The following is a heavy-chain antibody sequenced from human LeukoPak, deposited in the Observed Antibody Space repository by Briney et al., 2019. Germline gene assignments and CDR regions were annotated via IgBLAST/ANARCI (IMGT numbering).Heavy chain of an antibody. CDR3: ANIFGGNSHRSDY. V-gene: IGHV3-15*01. Sequence: GGSLRLSCAASGFTFSSAWMSWVRQAPGQGLEWLGRIKTRTDGGTTDYAAPVKGRFTISRDDSKDTLYLQMNSLKSDDTAVYYCANIFGGNSHRSDYWGQGTLVTVSS. CDR1: GFTFSSAW. J-gene: IGHJ4*02. CDR2: IKTRTDGGTT. D-gene: IGHD4-23*01.